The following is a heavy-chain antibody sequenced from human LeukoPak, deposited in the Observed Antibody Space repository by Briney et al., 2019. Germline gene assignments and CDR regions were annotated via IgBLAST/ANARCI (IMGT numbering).Heavy chain of an antibody. J-gene: IGHJ4*02. CDR1: GFTFNNYL. CDR2: LFTGGGRT. CDR3: AKECDYSPGHKFDL. V-gene: IGHV3-23*01. Sequence: GGSLRLSCAASGFTFNNYLMSWVRQAPGKGLEWVSVLFTGGGRTLYADSMKGRFTISGDTSRTTLYLQMNGLRAEDTAVYYCAKECDYSPGHKFDLWGQGTLVTVSS. D-gene: IGHD3-10*01.